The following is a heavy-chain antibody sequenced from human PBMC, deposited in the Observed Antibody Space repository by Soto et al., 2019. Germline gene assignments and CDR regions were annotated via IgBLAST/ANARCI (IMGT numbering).Heavy chain of an antibody. CDR3: AREEDYYGSGSYGDEGFAY. J-gene: IGHJ4*02. D-gene: IGHD3-10*01. CDR1: GGSIGSYY. Sequence: SETLSLTCTVSGGSIGSYYWSWIRQPAGKGLEWIGRIYTSGSTNYNPSLKSRVTMSVDTSKNQFSLKLSSVTAADTAVYYCAREEDYYGSGSYGDEGFAYWGQGTLVTVSS. V-gene: IGHV4-4*07. CDR2: IYTSGST.